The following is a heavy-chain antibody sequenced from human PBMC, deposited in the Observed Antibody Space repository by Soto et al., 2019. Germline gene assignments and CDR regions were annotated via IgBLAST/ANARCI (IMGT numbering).Heavy chain of an antibody. CDR2: ISPTSEYI. D-gene: IGHD3-22*01. V-gene: IGHV3-21*01. CDR1: GFSFSRHS. Sequence: PGGSLRLSCAASGFSFSRHSMNWVRQAPGKGLEWVSSISPTSEYIYHADSVKGRFTISRDNAKNSLYLQMDSLRADDTAVYYCAMKNYYAHSGFYYYWGQGALVPVSS. CDR3: AMKNYYAHSGFYYY. J-gene: IGHJ1*01.